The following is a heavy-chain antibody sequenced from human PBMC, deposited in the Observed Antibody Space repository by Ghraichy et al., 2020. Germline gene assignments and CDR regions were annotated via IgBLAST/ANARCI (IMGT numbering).Heavy chain of an antibody. CDR2: IKQDGSEK. CDR3: ARGRSDITMVRGFLGYGMDV. Sequence: GGSLRLSCAASGFTFSSYWMSWVRQAPGKGLEWVANIKQDGSEKYYVDSVKGRFTISRDNAKNSLYLQMNSLRAEDTAVYYCARGRSDITMVRGFLGYGMDVWGQGTTVTVSS. V-gene: IGHV3-7*01. CDR1: GFTFSSYW. D-gene: IGHD3-10*01. J-gene: IGHJ6*02.